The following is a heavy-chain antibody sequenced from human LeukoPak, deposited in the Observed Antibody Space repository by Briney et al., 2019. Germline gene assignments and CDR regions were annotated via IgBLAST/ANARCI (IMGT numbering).Heavy chain of an antibody. V-gene: IGHV3-23*01. D-gene: IGHD3-10*01. Sequence: PGGSLRLSCAASGFTFNNYAMSWVRQAPGKGLEWVSAISGGGISTYYTDSVKGRFTISRDNSKNTLYLQMNSLRAEDTAVFYCAKDRPDYYGSGSYLGAFDIWGQGTMVTVSS. CDR3: AKDRPDYYGSGSYLGAFDI. J-gene: IGHJ3*02. CDR1: GFTFNNYA. CDR2: ISGGGIST.